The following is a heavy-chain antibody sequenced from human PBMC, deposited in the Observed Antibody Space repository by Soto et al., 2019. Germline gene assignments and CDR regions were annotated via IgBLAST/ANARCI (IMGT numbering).Heavy chain of an antibody. CDR2: ITGSGYST. CDR3: AKDLAPADHYYYYYMDV. Sequence: GGSLRLSCSVYGFTFSSYAMSWVRQAPGKGLEWVSAITGSGYSTYYADSVKGRFTISRDNSKNTLFLQMNSLRAEDTAVYYCAKDLAPADHYYYYYMDVWGKGTTVTVSS. J-gene: IGHJ6*03. D-gene: IGHD2-2*01. CDR1: GFTFSSYA. V-gene: IGHV3-23*01.